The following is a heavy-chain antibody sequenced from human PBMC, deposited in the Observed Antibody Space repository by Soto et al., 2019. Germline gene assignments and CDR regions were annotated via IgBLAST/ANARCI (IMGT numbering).Heavy chain of an antibody. CDR2: IYHSGST. D-gene: IGHD3-10*01. V-gene: IGHV4-4*02. CDR3: ARGIYYGSGTYYLNWFDP. J-gene: IGHJ5*02. CDR1: GDSIISGNW. Sequence: SQTLCLTCAVSGDSIISGNWWSCVRQPPGKGLEWIGEIYHSGSTNYNPSLKSRVTMSVDKSKSQFSLKLSSVTAADTAVYYCARGIYYGSGTYYLNWFDPWGQGTLVTVSS.